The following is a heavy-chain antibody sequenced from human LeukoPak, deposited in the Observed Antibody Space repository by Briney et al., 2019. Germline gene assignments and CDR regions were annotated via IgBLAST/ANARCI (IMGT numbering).Heavy chain of an antibody. D-gene: IGHD1-14*01. J-gene: IGHJ4*02. V-gene: IGHV3-64*04. CDR2: ISSNGGST. CDR3: AKEGEPHYFDY. Sequence: PGGSLRLSCSASGFTFSSYAMHWVRQAPGKRLEYVSAISSNGGSTYYADSVKGRFTISRDNSKNTLFLQMNSLRAEDTAVYYCAKEGEPHYFDYWGQGTLVTVPS. CDR1: GFTFSSYA.